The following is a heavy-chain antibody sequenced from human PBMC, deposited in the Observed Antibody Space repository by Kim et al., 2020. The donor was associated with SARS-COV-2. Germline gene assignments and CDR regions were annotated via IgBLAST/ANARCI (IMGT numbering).Heavy chain of an antibody. CDR3: VRGIVVSGPGHFDL. CDR1: YGSFSGYY. Sequence: SETLSLTCAVYYGSFSGYYWTWIRQPPGQGLEWIGEINDSGSTNYNPSIKSRVTISVDTSKNQFSLKLISVTAADTAVYYCVRGIVVSGPGHFDLWGRGTLVTVSS. D-gene: IGHD3-22*01. J-gene: IGHJ2*01. V-gene: IGHV4-34*01. CDR2: INDSGST.